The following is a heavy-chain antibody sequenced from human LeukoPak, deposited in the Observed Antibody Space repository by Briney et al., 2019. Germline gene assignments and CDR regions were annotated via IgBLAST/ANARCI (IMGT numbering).Heavy chain of an antibody. CDR1: GVSISSYY. CDR3: ARQVPAANFDY. D-gene: IGHD2-2*01. Sequence: PAETLSLTCTVSGVSISSYYLSWIRQPPGKGLEWIGYIYYSGSTNYNPSLQSRVTISVDTSKNQFSLKLSSVTAADTAVYYCARQVPAANFDYWGQGTLVTVSS. J-gene: IGHJ4*02. CDR2: IYYSGST. V-gene: IGHV4-59*08.